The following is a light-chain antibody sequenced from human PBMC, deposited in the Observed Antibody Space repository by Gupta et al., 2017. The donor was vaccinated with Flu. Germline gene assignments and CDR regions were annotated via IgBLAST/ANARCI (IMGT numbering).Light chain of an antibody. CDR1: ENIRNF. CDR3: QQSYSTPWT. V-gene: IGKV1-39*01. Sequence: DIQMTQSPSSLSASVGDTVIIACRASENIRNFLNWYQQKPGKAPRLLINAASRLQSGVPSRFSGSGSGTDFTLTITGLQFEDFASYYCQQSYSTPWTFGQGTKVEIK. J-gene: IGKJ1*01. CDR2: AAS.